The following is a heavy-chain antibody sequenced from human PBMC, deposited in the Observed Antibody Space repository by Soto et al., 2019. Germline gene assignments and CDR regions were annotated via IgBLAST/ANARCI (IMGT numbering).Heavy chain of an antibody. CDR1: GGTFSRYT. Sequence: QVQLVQSGAEVKKPGSSVKVSCKASGGTFSRYTISWVRQAPGQGLEWMGRIIPILDIPNYAQNFQGRVTITADKSTSPAYIELSSLRSDDTAVYYCASHFTGVLVLGASPPGGDNYGWDVWGQGTTVTVSS. V-gene: IGHV1-69*02. J-gene: IGHJ6*02. CDR2: IIPILDIP. D-gene: IGHD2-15*01. CDR3: ASHFTGVLVLGASPPGGDNYGWDV.